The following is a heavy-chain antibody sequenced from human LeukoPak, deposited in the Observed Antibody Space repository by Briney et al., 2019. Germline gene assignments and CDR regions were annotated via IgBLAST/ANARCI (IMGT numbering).Heavy chain of an antibody. D-gene: IGHD1-26*01. CDR1: GGSISSSNW. Sequence: PSETLSLTCAVSGGSISSSNWWSWVRQPPGKGLEWIGEIYHSGSTNYNPSLKSRVTISVETSKNQFSLKLSSVTAADTAVYYCAKAIVREYYFDYWGQGTLVTVSS. J-gene: IGHJ4*02. CDR3: AKAIVREYYFDY. V-gene: IGHV4-4*02. CDR2: IYHSGST.